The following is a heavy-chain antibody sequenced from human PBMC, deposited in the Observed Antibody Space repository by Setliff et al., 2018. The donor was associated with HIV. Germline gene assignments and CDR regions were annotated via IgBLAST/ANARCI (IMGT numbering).Heavy chain of an antibody. Sequence: SETLSLTCTVTGGSISSGGFYWTWIRQHQGQGLEWIGYIYYSGSTYYNPSLKSRVTMSIDTSKNQFSLNVSAVTAADTAVYYCARGWGHDGFDFWGQGTMVTVSS. V-gene: IGHV4-31*03. CDR2: IYYSGST. J-gene: IGHJ3*01. CDR1: GGSISSGGFY. CDR3: ARGWGHDGFDF. D-gene: IGHD7-27*01.